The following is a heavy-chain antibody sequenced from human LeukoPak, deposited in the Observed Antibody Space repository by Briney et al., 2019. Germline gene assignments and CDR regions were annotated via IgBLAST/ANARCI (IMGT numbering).Heavy chain of an antibody. CDR1: GYSFTSYW. J-gene: IGHJ4*02. D-gene: IGHD3-22*01. CDR3: ARLGANYYDSSGYYSGFDY. Sequence: GESPKISCKGSGYSFTSYWIGWVRQMPGKGLEWMGIIYPGDSDTRYSPSFQGQVTISADKSISTAYLQWSSLKASDTAMHYCARLGANYYDSSGYYSGFDYWGQGTLVTVSS. CDR2: IYPGDSDT. V-gene: IGHV5-51*03.